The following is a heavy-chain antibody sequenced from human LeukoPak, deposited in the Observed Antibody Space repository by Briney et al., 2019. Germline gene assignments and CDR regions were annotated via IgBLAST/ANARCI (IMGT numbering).Heavy chain of an antibody. D-gene: IGHD3-22*01. V-gene: IGHV4-31*03. CDR3: ARDALSFYDSSGTSFFDI. CDR1: GGSISSGGYY. J-gene: IGHJ3*02. Sequence: SETLSLTCTVSGGSISSGGYYWSWIRQHPGKGLEWIGYIYYSGSTYYNPSPKSRVTISVDTSKNQFSLKLSSVTAADTAVYYCARDALSFYDSSGTSFFDIWGQGTMVTVSS. CDR2: IYYSGST.